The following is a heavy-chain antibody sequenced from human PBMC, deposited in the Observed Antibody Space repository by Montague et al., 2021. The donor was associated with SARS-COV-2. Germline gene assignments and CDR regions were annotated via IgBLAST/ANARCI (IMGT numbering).Heavy chain of an antibody. CDR3: ARDGVDNQWSPFED. Sequence: CLSLSCSASGFHFSSFEMNWVRQAPGKRLEWVSYISSGGHTRYYADSVQGRFTISRDNARDSLYLQMNSLRAEDTAAYYCARDGVDNQWSPFEDWGRGTLVTVSS. V-gene: IGHV3-48*03. J-gene: IGHJ4*02. CDR2: ISSGGHTR. CDR1: GFHFSSFE. D-gene: IGHD2-15*01.